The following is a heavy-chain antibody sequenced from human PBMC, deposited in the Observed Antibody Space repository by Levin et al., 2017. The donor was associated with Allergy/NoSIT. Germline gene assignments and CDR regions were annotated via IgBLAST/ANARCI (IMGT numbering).Heavy chain of an antibody. CDR2: ISYDGSDK. D-gene: IGHD6-13*01. CDR1: GFSFRSFG. Sequence: GSLRLSCAASGFSFRSFGMHWVRQAPGKGLEWVAVISYDGSDKYYADSVKGRFTISRDNTKNTLYLQMNSLRSEDAAVYYCAKDVVFGTSSWSLDFWGQGTLVTVSS. V-gene: IGHV3-30*18. J-gene: IGHJ4*02. CDR3: AKDVVFGTSSWSLDF.